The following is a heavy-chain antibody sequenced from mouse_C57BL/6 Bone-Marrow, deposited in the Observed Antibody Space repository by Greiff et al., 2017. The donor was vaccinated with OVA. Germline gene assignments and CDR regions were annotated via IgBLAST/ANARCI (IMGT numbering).Heavy chain of an antibody. V-gene: IGHV5-16*01. D-gene: IGHD1-1*01. CDR2: INYGGSST. CDR3: ATDDFYSGTKRSYYIDY. Sequence: EVMLVESEGGLVQPGSSMKLSCTASGFTFSDYYMAWVRPVPEKGLEWVANINYGGSSTYYLDSLKGRFIISRDNAKNILYLQMSSLKSEDTATSYFATDDFYSGTKRSYYIDYWGQGTTLTVSS. J-gene: IGHJ2*01. CDR1: GFTFSDYY.